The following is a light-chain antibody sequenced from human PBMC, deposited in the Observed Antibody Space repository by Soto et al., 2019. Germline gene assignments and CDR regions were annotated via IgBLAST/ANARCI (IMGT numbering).Light chain of an antibody. CDR3: QQYNDRQGT. V-gene: IGKV3-15*01. Sequence: EIVMTQSPATLSVSPGERVTLSCRASQSVSSNLAWFQQKPGQAPRLLIYGASTRATGIPATFSGSGSGTEFTLTISSLQSEDFAVYYCQQYNDRQGTFGQGTKVEIK. CDR1: QSVSSN. J-gene: IGKJ1*01. CDR2: GAS.